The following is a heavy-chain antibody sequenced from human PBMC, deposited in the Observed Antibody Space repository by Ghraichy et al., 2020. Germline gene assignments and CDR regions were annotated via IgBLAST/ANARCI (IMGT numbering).Heavy chain of an antibody. CDR2: INPNSGGT. CDR3: ARGVAAANYGMDV. CDR1: GYTFTGYY. D-gene: IGHD2-2*01. V-gene: IGHV1-2*04. Sequence: ASVKVSCKASGYTFTGYYMHWVRQAPGQGLEWMGWINPNSGGTNYAQKFQGWVTMTRDTSISTAYMELSRLRSDDTAVYYCARGVAAANYGMDVWGQGTTVTVSS. J-gene: IGHJ6*02.